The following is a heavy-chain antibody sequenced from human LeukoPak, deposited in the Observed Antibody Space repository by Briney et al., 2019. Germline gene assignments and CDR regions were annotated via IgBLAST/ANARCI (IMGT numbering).Heavy chain of an antibody. CDR2: ISGSGGST. V-gene: IGHV3-23*01. D-gene: IGHD6-19*01. CDR3: AKDREIAVAGYRWVAYFDY. Sequence: PGGSLRLSCAASGFTFSTYAMSWVRQAPGKELEWVSAISGSGGSTYYADSVKGRFTISRDNSKNTLYLQMNSLRAEDTAVYYCAKDREIAVAGYRWVAYFDYWGQGTLVTVSS. CDR1: GFTFSTYA. J-gene: IGHJ4*02.